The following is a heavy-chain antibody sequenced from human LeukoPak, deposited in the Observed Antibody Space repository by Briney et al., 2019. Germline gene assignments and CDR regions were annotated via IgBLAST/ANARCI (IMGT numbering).Heavy chain of an antibody. V-gene: IGHV3-21*01. CDR2: ISSSSSYI. CDR1: GFTFRNYW. J-gene: IGHJ4*02. CDR3: ARDQVAAAGSYYFDY. Sequence: PGGSLRLSCAASGFTFRNYWMHWVRQAPGKGLEWVASISSSSSYIYYADSVKGRFTISRDNAKNSLYLQMNSLRAEDTAVYYCARDQVAAAGSYYFDYWGQGTLVTVSS. D-gene: IGHD6-13*01.